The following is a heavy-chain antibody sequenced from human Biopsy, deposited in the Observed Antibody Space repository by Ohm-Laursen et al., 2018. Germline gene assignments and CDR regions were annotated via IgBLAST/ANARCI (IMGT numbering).Heavy chain of an antibody. J-gene: IGHJ3*02. V-gene: IGHV4-61*01. Sequence: TLSLTCTVSGGSVSSNTNYWAWIRQPPGKGLEWIGYIYYSGSTNYNPSLKSRVTISVDTSRNQFSLKLSSVTAADTAVYYCAGRPWPNAFDIWGQGTMVTVSS. CDR1: GGSVSSNTNY. CDR3: AGRPWPNAFDI. D-gene: IGHD5-12*01. CDR2: IYYSGST.